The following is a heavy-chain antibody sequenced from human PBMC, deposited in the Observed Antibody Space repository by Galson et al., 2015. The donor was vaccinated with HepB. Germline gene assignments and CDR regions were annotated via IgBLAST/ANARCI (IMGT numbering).Heavy chain of an antibody. D-gene: IGHD1-1*01. V-gene: IGHV3-23*01. CDR1: GFTFSSYA. J-gene: IGHJ6*02. CDR3: AKGEYPGNYYYGMDV. CDR2: ISSSSSST. Sequence: SLRLSCAASGFTFSSYAMNWVRQAPGQGLEWVSAISSSSSSTYYADTVKGRFTISRDNSKNTLYLQMNSLRAEDTAVYYCAKGEYPGNYYYGMDVWGQGTTVTVSS.